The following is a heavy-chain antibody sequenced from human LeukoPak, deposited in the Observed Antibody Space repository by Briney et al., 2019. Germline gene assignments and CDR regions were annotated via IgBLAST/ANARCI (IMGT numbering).Heavy chain of an antibody. J-gene: IGHJ4*02. V-gene: IGHV4-59*08. D-gene: IGHD6-19*01. Sequence: SETLSLSCTVSGGSISSYYWSWIRQPPGKGLEWIGYIYYSGSTNYNPSLKSRVTISVDTSKNQFSLKLSSVTAADTAVYYCARLKADIAVADYFDYWGQGTLVTVSS. CDR1: GGSISSYY. CDR3: ARLKADIAVADYFDY. CDR2: IYYSGST.